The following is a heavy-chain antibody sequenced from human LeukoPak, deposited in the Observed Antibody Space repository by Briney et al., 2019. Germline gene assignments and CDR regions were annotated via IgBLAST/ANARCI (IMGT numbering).Heavy chain of an antibody. CDR2: FTPMFGTA. CDR1: GGSFSNYA. J-gene: IGHJ3*02. Sequence: SVKVSCKASGGSFSNYAITWVRQAPGQGLEWMGGFTPMFGTANYAQNFQDRVTITTDESASTAYMDLSSLRSEDTAVYYCARAVVAYDAFDTWGQGTMVTVSS. V-gene: IGHV1-69*05. CDR3: ARAVVAYDAFDT. D-gene: IGHD3-22*01.